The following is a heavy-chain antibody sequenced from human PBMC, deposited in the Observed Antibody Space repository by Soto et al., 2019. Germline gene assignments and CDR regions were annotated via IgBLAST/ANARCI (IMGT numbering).Heavy chain of an antibody. CDR1: GYTFITYY. J-gene: IGHJ5*02. CDR2: IHPSSGST. Sequence: QVQLVRSGAEVREPGASVRVSCKASGYTFITYYMHWVRQAPGQGLEWIGIIHPSSGSTRYAQRFQGRVTMTRDTSTSTVYMELSSLTSEDTAVYYCARDTRSDSNWFDPWGQGTLVTVSS. CDR3: ARDTRSDSNWFDP. V-gene: IGHV1-46*03. D-gene: IGHD2-21*02.